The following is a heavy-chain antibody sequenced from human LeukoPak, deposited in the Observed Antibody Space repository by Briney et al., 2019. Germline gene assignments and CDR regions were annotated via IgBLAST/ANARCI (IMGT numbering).Heavy chain of an antibody. CDR2: IYWNDDE. CDR3: AHRSQVLVGATALYFFDY. J-gene: IGHJ4*02. CDR1: GFSLSTSGVG. V-gene: IGHV2-5*01. D-gene: IGHD1-26*01. Sequence: SGPTLVNPTQTLTLTCTFSGFSLSTSGVGVGWIRQPPGNALEWLALIYWNDDERYSPSLKSRLTITKDTSKNQVVLTMTNMDPVDTATYYCAHRSQVLVGATALYFFDYWGQGALVTVSS.